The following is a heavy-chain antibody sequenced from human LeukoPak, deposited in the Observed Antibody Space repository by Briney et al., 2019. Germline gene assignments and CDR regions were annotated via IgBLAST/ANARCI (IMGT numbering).Heavy chain of an antibody. Sequence: GGSLTLSCVASGFTFTSYAMHWVRQAPGKGLEWVTVISYDGSIKYYADSVKGRFTISRDISKNTLYLQMNSLRAEDTAVYYCARKPDAFDLWGQGTMVTVSS. CDR1: GFTFTSYA. CDR3: ARKPDAFDL. CDR2: ISYDGSIK. J-gene: IGHJ3*01. V-gene: IGHV3-30-3*01.